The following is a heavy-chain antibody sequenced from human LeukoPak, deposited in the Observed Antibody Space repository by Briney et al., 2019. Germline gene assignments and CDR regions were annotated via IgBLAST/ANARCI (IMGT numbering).Heavy chain of an antibody. CDR3: AKDLFRYFDWLWGLDY. D-gene: IGHD3-9*01. J-gene: IGHJ4*02. V-gene: IGHV3-30*18. CDR1: GFTFSSYG. Sequence: GRSLRLSCAASGFTFSSYGMHWVRQAPGKGLEWVAVISYDGSNKYYADSVKGRFTISRDNSKNTLYLQMNSLRAEDTAVYYCAKDLFRYFDWLWGLDYWGQGTLVTVSS. CDR2: ISYDGSNK.